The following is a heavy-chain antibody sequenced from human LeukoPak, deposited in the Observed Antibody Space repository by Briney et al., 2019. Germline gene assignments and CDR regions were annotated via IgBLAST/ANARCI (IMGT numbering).Heavy chain of an antibody. CDR3: ARGYYDPSEDDAFDI. D-gene: IGHD3-3*01. CDR2: INTDGSST. J-gene: IGHJ3*02. Sequence: PGGSLRLSCAASGFTFSSYWMHWVRQAPGKGLVWVSRINTDGSSTSYADSVKGRFTISRDNAKNTLYLQMNSLRAEDTAVYYCARGYYDPSEDDAFDIWGQGTMVTVSS. CDR1: GFTFSSYW. V-gene: IGHV3-74*01.